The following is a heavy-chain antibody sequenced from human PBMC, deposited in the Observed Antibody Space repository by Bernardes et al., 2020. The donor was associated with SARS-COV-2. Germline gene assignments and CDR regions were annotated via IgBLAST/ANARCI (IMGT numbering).Heavy chain of an antibody. J-gene: IGHJ4*02. CDR1: GFTFSSYT. V-gene: IGHV3-23*01. Sequence: GGSLRLSCEVSGFTFSSYTMNWVRQAPGKGLEWVSTITDSGDSTYYADSVKGRFTISRDNSKGRLYLQMNSLRAEDTAVYFCAKRRVEWELLHYFDSWGQGTLVTVSS. CDR2: ITDSGDST. D-gene: IGHD1-26*01. CDR3: AKRRVEWELLHYFDS.